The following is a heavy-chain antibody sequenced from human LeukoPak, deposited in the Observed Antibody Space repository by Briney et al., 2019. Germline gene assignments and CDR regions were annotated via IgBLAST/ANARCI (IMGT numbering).Heavy chain of an antibody. D-gene: IGHD3-10*01. CDR3: TTDAYYYGSGSADY. CDR1: GFTFSNAW. V-gene: IGHV3-15*01. CDR2: IKSKTDGGTT. J-gene: IGHJ4*02. Sequence: GGSLRLSCAASGFTFSNAWMSWVRQAPGKGLEWVGRIKSKTDGGTTDYAAPVKGRFTISRDDTKNTLYLQMNSLKTEDTAVYYCTTDAYYYGSGSADYWGQGTLVTVSS.